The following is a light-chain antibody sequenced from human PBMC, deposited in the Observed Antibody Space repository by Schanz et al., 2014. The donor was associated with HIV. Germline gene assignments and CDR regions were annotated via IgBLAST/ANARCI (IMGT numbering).Light chain of an antibody. Sequence: EIVMTQSPATLSVSPGERATLSCRASQSVRTNLAWYQQKRGQAPRLLIYGASTRASGIPARFSGSGSGTDFTLTISSLQSEDFAVYYCQQYNNLPLTFGGGTKVEIK. CDR1: QSVRTN. CDR2: GAS. J-gene: IGKJ4*01. V-gene: IGKV3-15*01. CDR3: QQYNNLPLT.